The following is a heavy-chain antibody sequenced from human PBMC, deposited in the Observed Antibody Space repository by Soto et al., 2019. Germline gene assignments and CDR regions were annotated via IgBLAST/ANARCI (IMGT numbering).Heavy chain of an antibody. J-gene: IGHJ4*02. Sequence: EVQLVESGGXLVQRGXXLRLSCAASXXXXSSYXMHXVRHTPGKGLDWVARISGDGVTTYYADSVTGRFTVSRDNAKNTLSLQISGLRAEDTAVYYCAREYYGLLTGYYTDYWGQGTLVSVSS. CDR2: ISGDGVTT. CDR1: XXXXSSYX. CDR3: AREYYGLLTGYYTDY. D-gene: IGHD3-9*01. V-gene: IGHV3-74*01.